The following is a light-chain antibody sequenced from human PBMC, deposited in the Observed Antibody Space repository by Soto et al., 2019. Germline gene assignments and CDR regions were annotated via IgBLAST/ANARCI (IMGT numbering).Light chain of an antibody. V-gene: IGKV1-5*03. CDR2: KAS. J-gene: IGKJ1*01. CDR3: QQYHSYPWT. CDR1: QSIGSW. Sequence: DIQMTQSPSILSASVGDRVTITCRASQSIGSWLAWYQQKPGKAPNLLIYKASSLESGVPPRFSGSGSGTEFTLTVCSLQPDDFATYYCQQYHSYPWTFGQGTKVDIK.